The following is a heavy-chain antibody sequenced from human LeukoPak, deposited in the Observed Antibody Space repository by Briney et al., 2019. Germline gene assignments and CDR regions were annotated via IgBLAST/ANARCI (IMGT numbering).Heavy chain of an antibody. D-gene: IGHD2-2*01. CDR2: ISSSGYTT. CDR1: GFTFSNFA. V-gene: IGHV3-23*01. J-gene: IGHJ4*02. CDR3: AKAVAVPAALSGYYDY. Sequence: GGSLRVSCAASGFTFSNFAMSWVRQAPGKGLEWVSGISSSGYTTYYADSVKGRFTISRDNSKNTLYLHMSSLRAGDTAVYYCAKAVAVPAALSGYYDYWGQGTLVTVSS.